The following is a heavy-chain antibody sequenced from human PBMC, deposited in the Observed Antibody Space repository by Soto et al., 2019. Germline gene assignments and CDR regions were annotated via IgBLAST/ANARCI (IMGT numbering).Heavy chain of an antibody. J-gene: IGHJ4*02. Sequence: KASETLSLTCTISGGSVSVYYWSWIRQSTGQGLEWIGYIYASGSPYYNPSLRSRVTISAETSKNPISLKLTSPTAADTAVYYCARGVGSSPPQYWGRGTLVTVSS. D-gene: IGHD1-26*01. V-gene: IGHV4-59*02. CDR3: ARGVGSSPPQY. CDR1: GGSVSVYY. CDR2: IYASGSP.